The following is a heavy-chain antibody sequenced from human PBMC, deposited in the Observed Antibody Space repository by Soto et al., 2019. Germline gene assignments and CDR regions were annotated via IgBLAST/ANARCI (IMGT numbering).Heavy chain of an antibody. CDR1: GFTFNTFS. CDR2: IKEDGNEE. V-gene: IGHV3-7*04. CDR3: ARAWTYARC. Sequence: EVQLVESGGGLGQPGGSLRLSCVASGFTFNTFSMGWVRQAPGKGLEWVANIKEDGNEENYLDSVKGRFTISRDNARNSLSLQMNSLRVEDTAIYYCARAWTYARCWGRGTLVTVSS. J-gene: IGHJ4*02. D-gene: IGHD1-7*01.